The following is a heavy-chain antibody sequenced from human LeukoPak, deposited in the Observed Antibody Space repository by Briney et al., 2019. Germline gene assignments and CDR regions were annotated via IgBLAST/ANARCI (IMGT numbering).Heavy chain of an antibody. V-gene: IGHV3-23*01. CDR1: GFTFSSYA. CDR2: ISGSGGST. CDR3: AKDKSGMIVGNYFDY. Sequence: PGGSLRLSCAASGFTFSSYAMSWVRQAPGKGLEWVSAISGSGGSTYYADSVKGRFTISRDNSKNTLYLQMNSLRAEDTAVYYCAKDKSGMIVGNYFDYWGQGTLVTVSS. D-gene: IGHD3-22*01. J-gene: IGHJ4*02.